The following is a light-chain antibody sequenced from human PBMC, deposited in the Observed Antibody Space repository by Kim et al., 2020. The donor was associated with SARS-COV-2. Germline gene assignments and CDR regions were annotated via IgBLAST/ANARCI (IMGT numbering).Light chain of an antibody. J-gene: IGKJ4*01. CDR1: QSINTY. V-gene: IGKV1-39*01. CDR2: AAS. CDR3: QQSHTAPLLT. Sequence: DIQMTQSPSSLAASVGDRVTIACRASQSINTYLNWYQQKPGEAPKLLIYAASTLQSGVPSRFSGSGSGTDFTLTISSLQPEDFVIYYCQQSHTAPLLTFGGGTKVDIK.